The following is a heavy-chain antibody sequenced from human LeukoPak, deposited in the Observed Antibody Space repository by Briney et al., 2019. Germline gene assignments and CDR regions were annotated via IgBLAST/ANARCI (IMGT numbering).Heavy chain of an antibody. V-gene: IGHV4-59*01. CDR3: ARAPGDY. CDR1: GGSFSGYY. Sequence: SETLSLTCAVYGGSFSGYYWSWIRQPPGKGLEWIGYIYYSGSTNYNPSLKSRVTISVDTSKNQFSLKLSSVTAADTAVYYCARAPGDYWGQGTLVTVSS. J-gene: IGHJ4*02. CDR2: IYYSGST.